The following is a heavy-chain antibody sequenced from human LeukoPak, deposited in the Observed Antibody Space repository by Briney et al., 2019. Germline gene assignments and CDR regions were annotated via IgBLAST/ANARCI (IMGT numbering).Heavy chain of an antibody. CDR3: VRLLDRDF. CDR2: INHDGSIT. J-gene: IGHJ4*02. Sequence: GGSLRLSCAASGFTFSSYAMSWVRQAPGKGLEWVSGINHDGSITDYADSLKGRFTISRDNAKNTVYLQMGSLRVEDTAVYYCVRLLDRDFWGRGTLVTVSS. CDR1: GFTFSSYA. V-gene: IGHV3-23*03.